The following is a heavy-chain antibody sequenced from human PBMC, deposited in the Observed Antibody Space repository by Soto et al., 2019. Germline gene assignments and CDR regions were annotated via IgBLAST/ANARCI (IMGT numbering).Heavy chain of an antibody. Sequence: ASVKVSCKASGYTFTSFAMHWVRQAPGQRLEWMGWINAGNGNTKYSQKFQGRVTMTRDTSTSTLYMELRSLRSEDTAVYYCATRVGSVGVLDYWGLGTLVTVS. CDR3: ATRVGSVGVLDY. D-gene: IGHD1-26*01. V-gene: IGHV1-3*01. CDR2: INAGNGNT. J-gene: IGHJ4*02. CDR1: GYTFTSFA.